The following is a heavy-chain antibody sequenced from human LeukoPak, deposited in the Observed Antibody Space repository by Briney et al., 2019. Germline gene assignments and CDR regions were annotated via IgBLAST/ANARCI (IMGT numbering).Heavy chain of an antibody. J-gene: IGHJ6*03. Sequence: PGGSLRLSCAASGFTFSSYSMNWVRQAPGKGLEWVSCISSSSSYIYYADSVKGRFTISRDNAKNSLYLQMNSLRAEDTAVYYCARAPGALYGSGSYNYYYYMDVWGKGTTVTVSS. D-gene: IGHD3-10*01. CDR3: ARAPGALYGSGSYNYYYYMDV. CDR2: ISSSSSYI. V-gene: IGHV3-21*01. CDR1: GFTFSSYS.